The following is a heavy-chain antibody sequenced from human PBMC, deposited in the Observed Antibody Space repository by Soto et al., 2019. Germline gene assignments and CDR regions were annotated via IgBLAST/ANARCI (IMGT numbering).Heavy chain of an antibody. J-gene: IGHJ4*02. CDR2: ISGNGARA. CDR3: AKRFDDSSTWSFDH. CDR1: VFTFDNYV. V-gene: IGHV3-23*01. D-gene: IGHD6-6*01. Sequence: PGGSLRISCASSVFTFDNYVMTWVRQAPGKGLEWVAGISGNGARAYYGDSVKGRFIVSRDNSKNTQYLQMNSLRVEDTALYYCAKRFDDSSTWSFDHWGLGTLVTVSS.